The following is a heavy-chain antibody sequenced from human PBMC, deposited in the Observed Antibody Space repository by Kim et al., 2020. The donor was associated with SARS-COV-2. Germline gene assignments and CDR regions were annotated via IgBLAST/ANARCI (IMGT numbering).Heavy chain of an antibody. CDR2: IYSGGST. CDR3: ARGVGELGEHFDY. Sequence: GGSLRLSCAASGFTVSSNYMSWVRQAPGKGLEWVSVIYSGGSTYYADSVKGRFSISRDNSNNTLYLQMNSLRAEDTAVYYCARGVGELGEHFDYWGQGTLVTVSS. J-gene: IGHJ4*02. CDR1: GFTVSSNY. D-gene: IGHD3-10*01. V-gene: IGHV3-53*01.